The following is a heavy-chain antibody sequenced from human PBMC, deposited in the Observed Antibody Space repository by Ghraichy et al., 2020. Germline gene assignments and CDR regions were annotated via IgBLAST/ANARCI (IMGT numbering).Heavy chain of an antibody. J-gene: IGHJ4*02. CDR3: ARHRNYNAVDY. CDR1: GFSFSSSW. CDR2: IKEDGSQT. V-gene: IGHV3-7*01. Sequence: GGSLRLSCAASGFSFSSSWMNWVRQAPGKGPEWVASIKEDGSQTYYEDSVKGRFTISRDNARNSLFLQMNSLRAEDTAVYYCARHRNYNAVDYWGQGTLVTVSS. D-gene: IGHD3-10*01.